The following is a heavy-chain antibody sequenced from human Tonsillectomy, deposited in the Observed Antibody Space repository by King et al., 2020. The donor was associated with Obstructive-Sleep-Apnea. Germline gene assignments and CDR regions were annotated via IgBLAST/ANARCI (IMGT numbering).Heavy chain of an antibody. Sequence: VQLQQWGAGLLKPSETLSLTCAVYGGSFSGYYWSWIRQPPGKGLEWIGEINHSGSTNYNPSLKSRVTISVDTSKNQFSLKLSSVTAADTAVYYCARAPRGGFGPDYWGQGTLVTVSS. CDR3: ARAPRGGFGPDY. CDR2: INHSGST. CDR1: GGSFSGYY. D-gene: IGHD3-10*01. J-gene: IGHJ4*02. V-gene: IGHV4-34*01.